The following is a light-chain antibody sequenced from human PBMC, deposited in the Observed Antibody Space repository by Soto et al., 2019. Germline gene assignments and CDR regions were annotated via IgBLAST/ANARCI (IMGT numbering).Light chain of an antibody. V-gene: IGKV1-39*01. CDR1: RSISTY. Sequence: DIQMTQSPSSLSASVGDRVTITCRASRSISTYLNWFQQRPGKAPKVLIYDASSLQSGVPSRFSGSGSGTDFTLTISSLQPEDFATYYCHQSYSTLITFGQGTRLEIK. CDR3: HQSYSTLIT. CDR2: DAS. J-gene: IGKJ5*01.